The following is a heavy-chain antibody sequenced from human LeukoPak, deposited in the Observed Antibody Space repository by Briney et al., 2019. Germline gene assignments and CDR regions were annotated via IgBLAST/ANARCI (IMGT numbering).Heavy chain of an antibody. CDR1: GFSFGTYD. CDR2: VRVNGRST. Sequence: GGSLRLSCTASGFSFGTYDMSWVRQAPGKGLEWVSTVRVNGRSTYYADSVKGRFTISRDDSKNTLYLQMNSLRAEDTALYYCAKPGEPSNYYFDYWGQGALVTVSS. J-gene: IGHJ4*02. D-gene: IGHD1-14*01. V-gene: IGHV3-23*01. CDR3: AKPGEPSNYYFDY.